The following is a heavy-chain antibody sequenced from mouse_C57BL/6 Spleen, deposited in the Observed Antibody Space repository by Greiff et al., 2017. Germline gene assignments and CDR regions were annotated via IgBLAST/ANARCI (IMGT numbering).Heavy chain of an antibody. D-gene: IGHD1-1*01. CDR2: IYPGSGNT. CDR1: GYTFTDYY. V-gene: IGHV1-76*01. J-gene: IGHJ4*01. Sequence: QVQLQQSGAELVRPGASVKLSCKASGYTFTDYYINWVKQRPGQGLEWIAKIYPGSGNTYYNEKFKGKATLTAEKSSSTAYMQLSSLTSEDSAVYFWARGSSSYGNRGDAMDDWGKGTSVTVSS. CDR3: ARGSSSYGNRGDAMDD.